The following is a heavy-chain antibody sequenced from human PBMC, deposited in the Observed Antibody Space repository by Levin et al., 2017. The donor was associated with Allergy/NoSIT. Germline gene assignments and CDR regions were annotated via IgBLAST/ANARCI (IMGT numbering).Heavy chain of an antibody. Sequence: SCVGSELTFDNHGIHWVRQAPGKGLEWVSVVGYDGDTEHYADSVKGRFTVSRDNSKNTVYLQMSSLRPEDTALYYCARAAGNSRLHFDSLGRGSVVTVSS. D-gene: IGHD4-23*01. CDR3: ARAAGNSRLHFDS. J-gene: IGHJ4*02. V-gene: IGHV3-30*03. CDR2: VGYDGDTE. CDR1: ELTFDNHG.